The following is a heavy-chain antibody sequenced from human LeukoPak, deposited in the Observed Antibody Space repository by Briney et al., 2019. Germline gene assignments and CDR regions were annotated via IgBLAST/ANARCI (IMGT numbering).Heavy chain of an antibody. V-gene: IGHV3-13*01. D-gene: IGHD3-22*01. CDR3: ARGAGGGYDSSGYYGYAFGI. J-gene: IGHJ3*02. CDR1: GFTFSSYD. CDR2: IGTAGDT. Sequence: GGSLRPSCAASGFTFSSYDMHWVRQATGKGLEWVSAIGTAGDTYYPGSVKGRFTISRENAKNSLYLQMNSLRAGDTAVYYCARGAGGGYDSSGYYGYAFGIWGQGTMVTVSS.